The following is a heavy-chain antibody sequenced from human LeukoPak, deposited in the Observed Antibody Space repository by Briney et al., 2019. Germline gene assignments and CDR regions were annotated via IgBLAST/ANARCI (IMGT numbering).Heavy chain of an antibody. J-gene: IGHJ4*02. V-gene: IGHV4-30-2*01. Sequence: PSQTLSLTCTVSGGSISSGGYYWSWIRQPPGKGLEWIGYIYHSGSTYYNPSLKSRVTISVDRSKNQFSLKLSSVTAADTAVYYCAKLRAVQLALYDYWGQGIPVIVSS. CDR3: AKLRAVQLALYDY. CDR1: GGSISSGGYY. D-gene: IGHD1-1*01. CDR2: IYHSGST.